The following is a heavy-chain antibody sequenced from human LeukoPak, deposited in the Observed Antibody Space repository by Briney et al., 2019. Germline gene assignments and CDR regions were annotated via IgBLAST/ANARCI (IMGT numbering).Heavy chain of an antibody. CDR1: GASITSYH. J-gene: IGHJ5*01. D-gene: IGHD2-2*01. CDR2: MFYRNT. V-gene: IGHV4-4*07. Sequence: SETLSLTCTVSGASITSYHWSWIRQPAGKGLEWIGRMFYRNTDYNPSLKSRLTMSIDTSKNQFSLKLSSVTAADTAVYFCARDQEHCSGTSCYPYWYDSWGQGTLVTVSS. CDR3: ARDQEHCSGTSCYPYWYDS.